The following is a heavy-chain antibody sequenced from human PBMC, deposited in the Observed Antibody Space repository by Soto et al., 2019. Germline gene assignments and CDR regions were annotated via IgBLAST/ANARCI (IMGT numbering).Heavy chain of an antibody. V-gene: IGHV4-30-4*01. D-gene: IGHD2-2*01. Sequence: SETLSLTCTVSGGSISSGDYYWSWIRQPPGKGLEWIGYIYYSGSTYYNPSLKSRVTISVDTSKNQFSLKLSSVTAADTAVYYCARQSCSSTSCYSWVSWFDPWGQGTLVTVSS. CDR3: ARQSCSSTSCYSWVSWFDP. CDR1: GGSISSGDYY. CDR2: IYYSGST. J-gene: IGHJ5*02.